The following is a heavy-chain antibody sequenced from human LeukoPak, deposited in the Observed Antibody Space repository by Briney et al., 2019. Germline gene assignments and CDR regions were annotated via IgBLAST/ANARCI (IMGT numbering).Heavy chain of an antibody. J-gene: IGHJ4*02. CDR1: GGTFSSYA. CDR3: ARRPDYGDNTSPFDY. V-gene: IGHV1-69*13. CDR2: IIPIFGTA. Sequence: ASVTVSCKASGGTFSSYAISWVRQAPGQGLEWMGGIIPIFGTANYAQKFQGRVTITADESTSTAYMELSSLRSEDTAVYYCARRPDYGDNTSPFDYWGQGTLVTVSS. D-gene: IGHD4-23*01.